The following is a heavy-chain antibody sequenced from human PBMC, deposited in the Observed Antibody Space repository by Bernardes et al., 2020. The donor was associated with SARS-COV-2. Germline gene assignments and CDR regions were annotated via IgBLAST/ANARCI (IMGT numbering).Heavy chain of an antibody. J-gene: IGHJ6*02. Sequence: GGFLRLSCKASGFTVSDYGMHWVRQAPGKGLEWVAVLWYGGSNKYYGDSVKGRFTTSRDKSKNTLYLQMNSLRAEDTAVYYCARGFHGSGSPLPNYYYYAMDVWGQGTTVTVSS. CDR1: GFTVSDYG. V-gene: IGHV3-33*01. D-gene: IGHD3-10*01. CDR2: LWYGGSNK. CDR3: ARGFHGSGSPLPNYYYYAMDV.